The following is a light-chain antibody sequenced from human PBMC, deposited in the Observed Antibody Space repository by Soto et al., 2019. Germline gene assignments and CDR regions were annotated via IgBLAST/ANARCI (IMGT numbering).Light chain of an antibody. V-gene: IGKV1-5*03. CDR3: QQYNSDSV. J-gene: IGKJ2*01. CDR2: RTS. CDR1: QSISGW. Sequence: DIQMTQSPSTLSAFVGDRVTITCRASQSISGWLAWYQQKPGKAPNLLIYRTSSLESGVPSRFSGSGSGTDFTLTIDSLQPDDFATYYCQQYNSDSVFGQGTKLEMK.